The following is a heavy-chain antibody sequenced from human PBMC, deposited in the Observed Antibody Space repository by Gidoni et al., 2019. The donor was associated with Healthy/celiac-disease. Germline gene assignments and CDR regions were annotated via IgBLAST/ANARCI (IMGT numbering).Heavy chain of an antibody. D-gene: IGHD6-19*01. V-gene: IGHV1-18*01. J-gene: IGHJ6*02. CDR1: GYTFTSYG. CDR2: ISACNGNT. CDR3: AGDFGGIAVAEWYYYGMDV. Sequence: QVQLVQSGAEGKKPGASVKVSCKASGYTFTSYGISWVRQAPGQGLEWMGWISACNGNTNYAPQLQGRVTMTPDTSTSTAYMELRSLRSDDTAVYYCAGDFGGIAVAEWYYYGMDVWGQGTTVTVSS.